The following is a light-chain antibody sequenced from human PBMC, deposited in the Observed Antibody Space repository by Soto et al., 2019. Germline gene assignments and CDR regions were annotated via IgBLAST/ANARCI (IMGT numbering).Light chain of an antibody. CDR3: QHYGSSLIT. CDR1: QSVSSIY. J-gene: IGKJ5*01. Sequence: EIVLTQSPGTQSLSPGERVTLSCRASQSVSSIYLAWYQQKPGQAPRLLIYGASTRATGIPDRFSGSGSGTDFTLTISRLEPEDFAVYFCQHYGSSLITFGKGTRLEIK. V-gene: IGKV3-20*01. CDR2: GAS.